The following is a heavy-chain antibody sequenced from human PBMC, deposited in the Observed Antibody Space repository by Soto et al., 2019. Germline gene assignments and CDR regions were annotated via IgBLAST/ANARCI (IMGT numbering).Heavy chain of an antibody. J-gene: IGHJ6*03. CDR2: IWYDGSNK. V-gene: IGHV3-33*01. D-gene: IGHD4-17*01. Sequence: GGSLRLSCAATGFTFSSYAMHWVRQAPGKGLEWVTIIWYDGSNKNYADSVKGRFTISRDNSKNTVYLQMNSLRVEDTAVYYCARDSGGDYHNYYMDVWGKGATLTVSS. CDR1: GFTFSSYA. CDR3: ARDSGGDYHNYYMDV.